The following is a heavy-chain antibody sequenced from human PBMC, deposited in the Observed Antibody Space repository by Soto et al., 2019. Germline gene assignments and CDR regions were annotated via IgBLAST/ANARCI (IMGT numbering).Heavy chain of an antibody. Sequence: GGSLRLSFAASGFTFSSYAMSWVRQAPGKGLEWVSAISGSGGSTYYADSVKGRFTISRDNSKNTLYLQMNSLRAEDTAVYYCAKGAYSGYDYYYYYGMDVWGQGTTVTVSS. D-gene: IGHD5-12*01. CDR1: GFTFSSYA. CDR3: AKGAYSGYDYYYYYGMDV. V-gene: IGHV3-23*01. J-gene: IGHJ6*02. CDR2: ISGSGGST.